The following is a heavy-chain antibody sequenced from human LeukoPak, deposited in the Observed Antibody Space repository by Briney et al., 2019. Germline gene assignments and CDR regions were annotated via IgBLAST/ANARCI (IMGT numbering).Heavy chain of an antibody. J-gene: IGHJ3*02. CDR1: GFAFSSYG. V-gene: IGHV3-30*02. Sequence: GGSLRLSCAASGFAFSSYGMHWVRQAPGKGLEWVAYIHYDSTTEDYADSVKGRFTISRDNAKNSLYLQMNSLRAEDTAVYYCARDDTHYGSSGSFYDAFDIWGQGTMVTVSS. CDR2: IHYDSTTE. CDR3: ARDDTHYGSSGSFYDAFDI. D-gene: IGHD3-22*01.